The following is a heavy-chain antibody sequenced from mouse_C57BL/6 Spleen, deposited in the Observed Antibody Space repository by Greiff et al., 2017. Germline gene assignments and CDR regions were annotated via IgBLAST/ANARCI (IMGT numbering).Heavy chain of an antibody. Sequence: QVQLQQPGAELVMPGASVKLSCKASGYTFTSYWMHWVKQRPGQGLEWIGEIDPSDSYTNYNQKFKGKSTLTVDKSSSTAYMQLSSLTSEDSAVYYCARSNVWFAYWGQGTLVTVSA. CDR3: ARSNVWFAY. J-gene: IGHJ3*01. V-gene: IGHV1-69*01. CDR2: IDPSDSYT. CDR1: GYTFTSYW.